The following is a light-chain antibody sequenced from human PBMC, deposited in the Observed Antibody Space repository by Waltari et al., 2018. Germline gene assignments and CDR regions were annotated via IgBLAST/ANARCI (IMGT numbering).Light chain of an antibody. CDR3: SSYAGSTAV. Sequence: QSALTQPPSASGSPGQSVAISCTGPSSDVGAYNFVPWYHQPPGKAPKPMISEVSKRPSGVPDRFSGSKSGNTASLTVSGLQAEDEADYYCSSYAGSTAVFGGGTKLSVL. J-gene: IGLJ2*01. CDR1: SSDVGAYNF. V-gene: IGLV2-8*01. CDR2: EVS.